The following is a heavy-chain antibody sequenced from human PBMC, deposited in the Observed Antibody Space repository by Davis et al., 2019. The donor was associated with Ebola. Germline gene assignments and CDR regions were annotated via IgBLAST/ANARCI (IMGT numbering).Heavy chain of an antibody. CDR3: AKDGRKRDGGYYYYGMDV. J-gene: IGHJ6*02. V-gene: IGHV3-11*01. D-gene: IGHD4-23*01. Sequence: PGGSLRLSCAASGFTVSSNYMSWVRQAPGKGLEWVSYISGSGSTTYYADSVKGRFTISRDNAKNSLYLQMNSLRAEDTAVYYCAKDGRKRDGGYYYYGMDVWGQGTTVTVSS. CDR1: GFTVSSNY. CDR2: ISGSGSTT.